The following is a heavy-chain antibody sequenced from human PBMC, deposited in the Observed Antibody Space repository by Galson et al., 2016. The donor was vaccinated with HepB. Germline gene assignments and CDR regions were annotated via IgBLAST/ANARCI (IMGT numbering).Heavy chain of an antibody. CDR1: GFSFGTSG. V-gene: IGHV3-23*01. J-gene: IGHJ4*02. CDR3: GKHGGFDY. D-gene: IGHD3-16*01. Sequence: SLRLSCAASGFSFGTSGMSWLRQSPGRGLEWVSGITRDGETAHYADSVRGRFTISRDNSKNMLYLFMNSLRAEDTAVYYCGKHGGFDYWGPGTLVTVSS. CDR2: ITRDGETA.